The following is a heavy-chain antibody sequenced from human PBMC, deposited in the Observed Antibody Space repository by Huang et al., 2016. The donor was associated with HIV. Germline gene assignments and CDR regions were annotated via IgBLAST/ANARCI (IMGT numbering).Heavy chain of an antibody. V-gene: IGHV4-39*01. D-gene: IGHD6-13*01. Sequence: QLQLQESGPGLVKPSETLSLTCTVSGGFISSSSYYWGWIRQPPGKGLEWIGRIYNSGTTYYNPSLKSRVTIPLDTSRTQFSLELSSVTAADTAVYYCAAHGRIVGIPAAPLRFDPWGQGTLVTVSS. CDR2: IYNSGTT. J-gene: IGHJ5*02. CDR3: AAHGRIVGIPAAPLRFDP. CDR1: GGFISSSSYY.